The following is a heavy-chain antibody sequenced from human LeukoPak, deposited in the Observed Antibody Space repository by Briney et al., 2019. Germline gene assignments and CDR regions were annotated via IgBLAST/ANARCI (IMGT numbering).Heavy chain of an antibody. D-gene: IGHD6-13*01. J-gene: IGHJ4*02. CDR1: GYSISSGYY. Sequence: PSETLSLTCTVSGYSISSGYYWGWIRQPPGKGLEWIGSIYHSGSTYYNPSLKSRVTISVDASKNQFSLKLSSVTAADTAVYYCARGRGIANYWGQGTLVTVSS. CDR3: ARGRGIANY. V-gene: IGHV4-38-2*02. CDR2: IYHSGST.